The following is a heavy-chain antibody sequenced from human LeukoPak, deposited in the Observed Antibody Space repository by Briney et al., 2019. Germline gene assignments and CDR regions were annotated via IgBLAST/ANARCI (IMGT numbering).Heavy chain of an antibody. V-gene: IGHV3-7*01. Sequence: GGSLRLSCAASGFTFSSLWMSWVRQAPGMGPEWVANINQDGGTTYYVASVKGRFTISRDNAKNSLSLQMSSLRAEDTAVYYCTKDRQGPNQYHMDVWGKGTTVTVSS. CDR3: TKDRQGPNQYHMDV. J-gene: IGHJ6*03. CDR2: INQDGGTT. CDR1: GFTFSSLW.